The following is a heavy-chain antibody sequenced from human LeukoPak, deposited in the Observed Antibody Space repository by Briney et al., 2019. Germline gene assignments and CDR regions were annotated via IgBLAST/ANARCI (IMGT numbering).Heavy chain of an antibody. J-gene: IGHJ5*02. V-gene: IGHV4-4*07. CDR2: FYTSGST. D-gene: IGHD2-21*02. Sequence: PSETLSLTCTVSGGCISSYYWSWIRQPAGKGLEWIGRFYTSGSTNYNPSLKSRVTMSVDTSKNQFSLNLNSVTAADTAVYYCAGGVTTEWFDPWGQGTLVTVST. CDR3: AGGVTTEWFDP. CDR1: GGCISSYY.